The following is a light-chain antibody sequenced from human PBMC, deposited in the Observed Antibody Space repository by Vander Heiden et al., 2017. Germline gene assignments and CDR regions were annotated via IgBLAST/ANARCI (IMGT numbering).Light chain of an antibody. CDR2: AAS. V-gene: IGKV1-39*01. CDR3: QQSYTTPPYT. CDR1: QSISSY. Sequence: DIQMTQSPSSLSASVGDRVTITCRASQSISSYLNWYQQKPGKAPKLLIYAASSLQSGVPSSFSGSGSGTDFTLTISSLQLEDFATYYCQQSYTTPPYTFGQGTKLEIK. J-gene: IGKJ2*01.